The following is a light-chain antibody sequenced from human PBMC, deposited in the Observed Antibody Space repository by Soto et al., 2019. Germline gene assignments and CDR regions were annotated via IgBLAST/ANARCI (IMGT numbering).Light chain of an antibody. CDR3: QQYRTSPRT. CDR1: QSVASNY. V-gene: IGKV3-20*01. J-gene: IGKJ1*01. CDR2: GTS. Sequence: EIVLTQSPGTLSLFPGERATFSCRASQSVASNYLACYQQKFGQAPRLLIYGTSNRAAGIPDRFSGSGSGTDFTLTIGRLEPEDSAVYFCQQYRTSPRTFGQGTKVEI.